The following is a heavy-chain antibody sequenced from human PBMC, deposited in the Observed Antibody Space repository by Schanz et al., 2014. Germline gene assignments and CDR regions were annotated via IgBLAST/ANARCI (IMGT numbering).Heavy chain of an antibody. J-gene: IGHJ4*02. CDR3: ARDGEAAAGCDY. CDR1: GYTFTSYD. D-gene: IGHD6-13*01. V-gene: IGHV1-8*02. Sequence: QVQLVQSGAEVKKPGASVRLSCEASGYTFTSYDINWVRQAPGQGLEWMGRIIPILDKTNYAQKFQGRVTMTRHTSISTAYMELSSLRSEDTAVYYCARDGEAAAGCDYWGQGTLVTVSS. CDR2: IIPILDKT.